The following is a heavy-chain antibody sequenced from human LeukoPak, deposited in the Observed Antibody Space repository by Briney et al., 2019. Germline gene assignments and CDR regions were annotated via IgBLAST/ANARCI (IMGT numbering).Heavy chain of an antibody. CDR3: ARLRNGHDTSGYYAFDY. D-gene: IGHD3-22*01. CDR1: GGSFRNYY. V-gene: IGHV4-59*01. Sequence: SETLSLTCGFYGGSFRNYYWSCIRQPLGKGLEWIGYIYYSGSTNYNPSLKSRVTISVDTSKNQFSLKLTSVTAADSAVYYCARLRNGHDTSGYYAFDYWGQGTLATVSS. J-gene: IGHJ4*02. CDR2: IYYSGST.